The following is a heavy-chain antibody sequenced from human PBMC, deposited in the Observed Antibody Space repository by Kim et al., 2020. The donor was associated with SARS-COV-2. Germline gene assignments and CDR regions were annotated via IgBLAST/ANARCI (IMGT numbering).Heavy chain of an antibody. Sequence: TSYAQRFRGRVTVTRDPSTSTLYMELTSLRSEDTAVYYCAREGESLKHFDYWGQGTLVTVSS. CDR3: AREGESLKHFDY. D-gene: IGHD3-16*01. J-gene: IGHJ4*02. CDR2: T. V-gene: IGHV1-46*01.